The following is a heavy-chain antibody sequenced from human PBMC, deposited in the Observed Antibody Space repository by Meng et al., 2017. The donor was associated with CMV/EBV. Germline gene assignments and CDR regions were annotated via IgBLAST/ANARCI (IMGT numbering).Heavy chain of an antibody. J-gene: IGHJ4*02. CDR2: INPNSGGT. CDR1: GYTFTGYY. D-gene: IGHD1-26*01. CDR3: ARANTRNSASYFYYFDY. V-gene: IGHV1-2*02. Sequence: ASVQVSSKASGYTFTGYYMHWVRQAPGQGLEWMGWINPNSGGTNYAQKFQGRVTMTRDTSTSTAYMELSRLRSDDTAVYYCARANTRNSASYFYYFDYWGQGTLVTVSS.